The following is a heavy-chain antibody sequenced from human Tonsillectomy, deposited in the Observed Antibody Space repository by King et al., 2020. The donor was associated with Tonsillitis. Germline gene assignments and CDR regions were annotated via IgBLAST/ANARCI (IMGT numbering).Heavy chain of an antibody. Sequence: VQLQQWGAGLLKPSETLSLTCAVYHGSFSGYYWSWIRQPPGKGLEWIGEINHSGSTNYNPSLKSRVPISVDTSKNQFSLKLSSVTAADTAVYYCARPYHDYGDFPPVYYFDYWGQEPWSPSPQ. CDR1: HGSFSGYY. CDR3: ARPYHDYGDFPPVYYFDY. V-gene: IGHV4-34*01. J-gene: IGHJ4*01. D-gene: IGHD4-17*01. CDR2: INHSGST.